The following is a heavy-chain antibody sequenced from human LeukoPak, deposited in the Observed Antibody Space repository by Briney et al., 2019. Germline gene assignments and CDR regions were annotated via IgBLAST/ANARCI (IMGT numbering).Heavy chain of an antibody. J-gene: IGHJ6*02. CDR1: GGSISSSSYY. D-gene: IGHD4-23*01. CDR2: IYYSGTT. V-gene: IGHV4-39*07. Sequence: PSETLSLTCTVSGGSISSSSYYWGWIRQPPGKGLEWIGSIYYSGTTNYNPSLKSRVTMSVDTSKNQFSLKLSSVTAADTAVYYCARVQTVAYYYYGMDVWGQGTTVTVSS. CDR3: ARVQTVAYYYYGMDV.